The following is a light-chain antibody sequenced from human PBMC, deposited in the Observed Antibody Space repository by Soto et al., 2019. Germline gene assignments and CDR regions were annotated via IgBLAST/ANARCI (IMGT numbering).Light chain of an antibody. CDR2: RNN. V-gene: IGLV1-47*01. J-gene: IGLJ1*01. Sequence: QSVLTQPPSASGTPGQRVTISCSGGSSNIGTNYVYWYQQLPGTAPKPLIYRNNLRPSGVPDRFSASKSGTSASLAISGLRSEDEGDYFCAGWDDSLHGLLFGAGTKLTVL. CDR1: SSNIGTNY. CDR3: AGWDDSLHGLL.